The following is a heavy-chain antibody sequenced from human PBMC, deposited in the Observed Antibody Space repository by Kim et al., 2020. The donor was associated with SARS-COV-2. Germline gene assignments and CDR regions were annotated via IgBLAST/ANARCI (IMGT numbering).Heavy chain of an antibody. CDR2: IYSNNSA. V-gene: IGHV3-53*01. J-gene: IGHJ4*02. CDR3: AIRVDSDHDS. D-gene: IGHD2-21*02. Sequence: GGSLRLSCVTSGFTVSSNNITWVRQAPGKGLQWVATIYSNNSAYYADSVKGRFTLSRDNSKDTLYLQMNTLGADDTAVYYCAIRVDSDHDSWGQGTLVTVSS. CDR1: GFTVSSNN.